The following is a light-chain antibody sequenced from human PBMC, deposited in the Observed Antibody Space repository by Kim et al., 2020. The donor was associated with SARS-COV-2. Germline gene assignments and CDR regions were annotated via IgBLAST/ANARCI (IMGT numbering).Light chain of an antibody. CDR1: PVSIDRYY. Sequence: GKTVTVSITRIPVSIDRYYVRWYQPRPSSSPTTVIYYHKKRPSGVPDLFSGSIDTDSNSASLTISGLKTEDEAYYYCQSYDITNVVFGGGTQLTVL. V-gene: IGLV6-57*01. CDR2: YHK. J-gene: IGLJ2*01. CDR3: QSYDITNVV.